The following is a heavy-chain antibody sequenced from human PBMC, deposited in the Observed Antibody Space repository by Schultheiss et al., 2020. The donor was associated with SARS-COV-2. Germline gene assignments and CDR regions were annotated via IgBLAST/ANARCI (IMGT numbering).Heavy chain of an antibody. CDR3: ARVIAAAGKKLWFDP. CDR2: IYYSGST. D-gene: IGHD6-13*01. V-gene: IGHV4-59*08. J-gene: IGHJ5*02. CDR1: GGSISSYY. Sequence: SETLSLTCTVSGGSISSYYWSWIRQPPGKGLEWIGYIYYSGSTNYNPSLKSRVTISVDTSKNQFSLKLSSVTAADTAVYYCARVIAAAGKKLWFDPWGQGTLVTVSS.